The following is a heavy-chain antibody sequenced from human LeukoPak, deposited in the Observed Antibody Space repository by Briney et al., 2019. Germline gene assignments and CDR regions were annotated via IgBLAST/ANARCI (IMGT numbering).Heavy chain of an antibody. D-gene: IGHD3-10*01. CDR1: GGSISDSSYY. Sequence: SETLSLTRTVSGGSISDSSYYWGWIRQPPGKDLEWIGSIYYSGSTYYSPSLKSRVTMSVDTSKNQFSLKLTSVTAADTAVYYCARLWFGELSPVNYFDYWGQGTLVTVSS. V-gene: IGHV4-39*01. CDR2: IYYSGST. CDR3: ARLWFGELSPVNYFDY. J-gene: IGHJ4*02.